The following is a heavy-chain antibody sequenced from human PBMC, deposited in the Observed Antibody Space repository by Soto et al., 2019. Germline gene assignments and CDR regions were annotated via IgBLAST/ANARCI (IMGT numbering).Heavy chain of an antibody. CDR3: ARGGSRDGRGYCSSTSYYGLPDV. CDR1: GYSFTSYW. D-gene: IGHD2-2*01. V-gene: IGHV5-10-1*01. CDR2: IDPSDSYT. Sequence: RGESLKISCKGSGYSFTSYWISWVRQMPGKGLEWMGRIDPSDSYTNYSPSFQGHVTISADKSISTAYLQWSSLKASDTAMYYCARGGSRDGRGYCSSTSYYGLPDVWGQGTTVTVYS. J-gene: IGHJ6*02.